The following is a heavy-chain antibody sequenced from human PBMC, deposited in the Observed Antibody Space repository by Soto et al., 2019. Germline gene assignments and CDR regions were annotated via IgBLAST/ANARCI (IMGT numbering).Heavy chain of an antibody. V-gene: IGHV1-46*01. CDR1: VYTFTSTW. CDR3: ARDRSHSSAYWWLEY. CDR2: SNPYGGAA. D-gene: IGHD3-22*01. J-gene: IGHJ4*02. Sequence: QVQLVQSGAEVKKPGASVKVSCKASVYTFTSTWMHWVRQAPGQGLECMGISNPYGGAATYAEKFQGRVTMTRDTSTATDYLELSSLRSEDTAMYYCARDRSHSSAYWWLEYWGQGTQVTVSS.